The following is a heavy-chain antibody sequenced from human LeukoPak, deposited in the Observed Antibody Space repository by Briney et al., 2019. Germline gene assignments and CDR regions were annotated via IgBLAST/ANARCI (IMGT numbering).Heavy chain of an antibody. Sequence: GGSLRLSCAASGFTFSSYGMHWVRQAPGKGLEWVAVIWYDGSNKYYADSVKGRFTISRDNSKNTLYLQMNSLRAEDTAVYYCAELGATGAPAGDYWGQGTLVTVSS. D-gene: IGHD1-26*01. J-gene: IGHJ4*02. CDR2: IWYDGSNK. CDR1: GFTFSSYG. V-gene: IGHV3-33*01. CDR3: AELGATGAPAGDY.